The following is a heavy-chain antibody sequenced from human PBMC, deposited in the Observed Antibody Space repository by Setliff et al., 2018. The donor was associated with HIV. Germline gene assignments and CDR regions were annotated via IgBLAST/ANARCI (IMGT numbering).Heavy chain of an antibody. CDR2: IDHSETT. CDR1: GGSINGHS. D-gene: IGHD3-3*01. Sequence: SETLSLTCTVSGGSINGHSWSWIRQPPGKVLEWIGYIDHSETTNYNPSLKSRLTISIDTSKTQFSLNLSSVTAADTAVYYCARTTVRDFGLVITNFDQWGLGTLVTSPQ. V-gene: IGHV4-59*11. CDR3: ARTTVRDFGLVITNFDQ. J-gene: IGHJ4*02.